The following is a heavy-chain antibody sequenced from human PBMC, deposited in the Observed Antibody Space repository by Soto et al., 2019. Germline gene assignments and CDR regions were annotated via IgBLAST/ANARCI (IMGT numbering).Heavy chain of an antibody. Sequence: ASVKVSCKASGGTFSSYTISWVRQAPGQGLEWMGRIIPILGIANYAQKFQGRVTITADKSTSTAYMELSSLRSEDTAVYYCARDRMVRGVITHNWFDPWGQGTLVTVSS. V-gene: IGHV1-69*04. D-gene: IGHD3-10*01. CDR3: ARDRMVRGVITHNWFDP. CDR2: IIPILGIA. CDR1: GGTFSSYT. J-gene: IGHJ5*02.